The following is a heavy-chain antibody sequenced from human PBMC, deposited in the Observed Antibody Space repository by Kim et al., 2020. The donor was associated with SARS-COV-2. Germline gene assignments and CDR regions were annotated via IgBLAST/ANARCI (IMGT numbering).Heavy chain of an antibody. Sequence: GGSLRLSCAASGFTFSSYGMHWVRQAPGKGLEWVAVIWYDGSNKYYADSVKGRFTISRDNSKNTLYLQMNSLRAEDTAVYYCARLGPIAARPHYYYGMDVWGQGTTVTVSS. D-gene: IGHD6-6*01. CDR3: ARLGPIAARPHYYYGMDV. CDR2: IWYDGSNK. V-gene: IGHV3-33*01. J-gene: IGHJ6*02. CDR1: GFTFSSYG.